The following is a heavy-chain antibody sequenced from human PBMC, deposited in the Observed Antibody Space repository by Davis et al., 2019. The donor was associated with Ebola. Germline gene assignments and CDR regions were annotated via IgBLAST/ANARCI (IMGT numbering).Heavy chain of an antibody. Sequence: HTGGSLRLSCAASEFTFSSYWMHWVRQAPGKGLVWVSCINRDGSTTTYADSVKGRFTISRDNSKNTLYLQMNSLRAEDTAVYYCAKGGRWLQLVADWGQGTLVTVSS. D-gene: IGHD5-24*01. CDR3: AKGGRWLQLVAD. CDR2: INRDGSTT. V-gene: IGHV3-74*03. J-gene: IGHJ4*02. CDR1: EFTFSSYW.